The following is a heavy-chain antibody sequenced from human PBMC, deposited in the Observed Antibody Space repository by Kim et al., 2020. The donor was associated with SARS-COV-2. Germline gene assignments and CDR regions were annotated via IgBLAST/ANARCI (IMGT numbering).Heavy chain of an antibody. CDR3: AREGAGATYVDY. V-gene: IGHV4-38-2*02. J-gene: IGHJ4*02. Sequence: SETLSLTFTVSGYSISSGYYWGWFRQPPGKGLEWIGTIYHSGSTDYNSSLKSRVTISVDTPKNQFSLMLSSVTAADTAVYYCAREGAGATYVDYWGQGT. CDR1: GYSISSGYY. D-gene: IGHD3-16*01. CDR2: IYHSGST.